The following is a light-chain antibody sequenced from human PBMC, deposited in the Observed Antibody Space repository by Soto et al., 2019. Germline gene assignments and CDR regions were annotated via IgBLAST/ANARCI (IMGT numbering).Light chain of an antibody. Sequence: EIVLTQSPATLSLSPGERATLSCRASRSLSKSLVWYQQKPGQAPRLLIDGASNRATGIPARFSGSGSGTDFTLTISSLQSEDFAVYYCQQYNNWPLTFGGGTKVDIK. J-gene: IGKJ4*01. CDR3: QQYNNWPLT. CDR2: GAS. V-gene: IGKV3-11*01. CDR1: RSLSKS.